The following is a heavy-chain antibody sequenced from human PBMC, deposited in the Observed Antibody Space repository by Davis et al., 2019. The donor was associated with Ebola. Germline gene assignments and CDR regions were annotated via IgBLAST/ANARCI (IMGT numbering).Heavy chain of an antibody. J-gene: IGHJ4*02. D-gene: IGHD6-19*01. CDR3: AAKNRWPVHHVTPFDY. CDR1: GFTFSNAC. CDR2: IYYSGST. V-gene: IGHV4-59*08. Sequence: ESLKISCAASGFTFSNACMNWVRQAPGKGLEWIGYIYYSGSTNYNPSLKSRVIISVDTSNNQLSLKLSTVTDADTAVYYCAAKNRWPVHHVTPFDYWGQGTLVTVSS.